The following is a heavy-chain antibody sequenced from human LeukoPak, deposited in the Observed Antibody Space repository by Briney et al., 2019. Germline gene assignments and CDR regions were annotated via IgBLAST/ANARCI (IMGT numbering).Heavy chain of an antibody. Sequence: GGSLRLTCAASGLTFSSNYWSWIRQAPGKGLEWVSILYSGSSTYYADSVEGRFIVSRDSSKNTLSLQMNDLRAEDTAVYYCAGVVGHSPWYPYPWGGGTLVTVSS. V-gene: IGHV3-53*01. CDR2: LYSGSST. CDR3: AGVVGHSPWYPYP. CDR1: GLTFSSNY. J-gene: IGHJ2*01. D-gene: IGHD2-21*01.